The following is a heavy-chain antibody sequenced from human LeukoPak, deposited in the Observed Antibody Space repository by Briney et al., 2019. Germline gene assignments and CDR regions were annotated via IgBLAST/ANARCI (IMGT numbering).Heavy chain of an antibody. CDR2: ISWNSGSI. Sequence: PGGSLRLSCAASGFTFDDYAMHWVRQAPGKVLEWVSGISWNSGSIGYADSVKGRFTISRDNAKNSLYLQMNSLRAEDTALYYCAKGAEYSSSSRPWFDPWGQGTLVTVSS. CDR3: AKGAEYSSSSRPWFDP. V-gene: IGHV3-9*01. J-gene: IGHJ5*02. CDR1: GFTFDDYA. D-gene: IGHD6-6*01.